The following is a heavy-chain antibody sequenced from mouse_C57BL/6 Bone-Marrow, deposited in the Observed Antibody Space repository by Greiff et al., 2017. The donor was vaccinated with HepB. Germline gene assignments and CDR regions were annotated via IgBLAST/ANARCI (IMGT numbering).Heavy chain of an antibody. CDR1: GYTFTDYY. J-gene: IGHJ4*01. CDR3: ARGGLYYAMDY. Sequence: QVQLQQSGAELVRPGASVKLSCQASGYTFTDYYINWVKQRPGQGLEWIARIYPGSGNTYYNEKFKGKATLTAEKSSSTAYMQLSSLTSEDSAVYLCARGGLYYAMDYWGQGTSVTVSS. D-gene: IGHD6-1*01. CDR2: IYPGSGNT. V-gene: IGHV1-76*01.